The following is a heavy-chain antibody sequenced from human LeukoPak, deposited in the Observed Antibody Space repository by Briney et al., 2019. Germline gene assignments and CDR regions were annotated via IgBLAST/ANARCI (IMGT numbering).Heavy chain of an antibody. CDR3: ARWPSIAAAGFDY. J-gene: IGHJ4*02. CDR2: INPSGGST. V-gene: IGHV1-46*01. CDR1: GYTFTSYD. Sequence: GASVKVSCKASGYTFTSYDINWVRQAPGQGLEWMGIINPSGGSTSYAQKFQGRVTMTRDTSTSTVYMELSSLRSEDTAVYYCARWPSIAAAGFDYWGQGTLVTVSS. D-gene: IGHD6-13*01.